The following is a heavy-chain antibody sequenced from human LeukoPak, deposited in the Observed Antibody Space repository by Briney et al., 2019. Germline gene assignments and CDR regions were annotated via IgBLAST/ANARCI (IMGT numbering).Heavy chain of an antibody. Sequence: SETLSLTCAVYGGSFSGYYWSWIRQPPGKGLEWIGEINHSGSTNYNASLKSRVTISVDTSKNQFSLKLSSVTAADTAVYYCARGRVAARPGAFDIWGQRTMVTVSS. V-gene: IGHV4-34*01. CDR2: INHSGST. CDR3: ARGRVAARPGAFDI. CDR1: GGSFSGYY. D-gene: IGHD6-6*01. J-gene: IGHJ3*02.